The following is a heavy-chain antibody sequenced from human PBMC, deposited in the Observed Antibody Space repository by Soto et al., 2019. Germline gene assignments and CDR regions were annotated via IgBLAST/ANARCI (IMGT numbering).Heavy chain of an antibody. CDR3: AKTETFNGYYNAFDY. J-gene: IGHJ4*02. V-gene: IGHV3-23*01. Sequence: GGSLRLSCAASGFSFAGYALTWVRLAPGKGLEWVASISGGGGSTYYTDSVKGRFSISRDNSNRVAYLQMGSLTAGDTAVYYCAKTETFNGYYNAFDYWGQGTRVTVSS. CDR2: ISGGGGST. D-gene: IGHD3-9*01. CDR1: GFSFAGYA.